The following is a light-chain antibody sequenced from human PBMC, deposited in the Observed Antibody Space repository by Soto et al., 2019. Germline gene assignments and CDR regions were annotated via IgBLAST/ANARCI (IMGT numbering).Light chain of an antibody. J-gene: IGKJ1*01. CDR2: GAS. V-gene: IGKV3-20*01. Sequence: EIVLTQSPGTLSLSPGERATLSCRASQNVDSNYLAWYQQRPGQAPRIIIFGASGRATGIPDRLSGSGSGTDFTLTISRLEPEDFAVYYCQQYGSLSWTFGQGTKVEIK. CDR3: QQYGSLSWT. CDR1: QNVDSNY.